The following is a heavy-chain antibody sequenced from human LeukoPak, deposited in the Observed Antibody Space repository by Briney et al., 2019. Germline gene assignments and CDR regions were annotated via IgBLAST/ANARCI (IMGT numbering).Heavy chain of an antibody. CDR2: ISSSSSYI. D-gene: IGHD5-12*01. V-gene: IGHV3-21*01. Sequence: GGSLRLSCAASGFTFSSYSMNWVRQAPGKGLEWVSSISSSSSYIYYAGSVKGRFTISRDNAKNSLYLQMNSLRAEDTAVYYCARHGGYSGYDFWYWGQGTLVTVSS. CDR3: ARHGGYSGYDFWY. J-gene: IGHJ4*02. CDR1: GFTFSSYS.